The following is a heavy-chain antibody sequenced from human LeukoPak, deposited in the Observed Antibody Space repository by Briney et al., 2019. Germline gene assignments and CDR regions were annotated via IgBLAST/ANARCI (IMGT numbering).Heavy chain of an antibody. CDR2: ISSSGSTI. CDR1: GFTFSSYE. Sequence: SCAASGFTFSSYEMNWVRQAPGKGLEWVSYISSSGSTIYYADSVKGRFTISRDNAKKSLYLQMNSLRAEDTAVYYCASVHCRSTSCRADGMDVWGQGTTVTVSS. D-gene: IGHD2-2*01. J-gene: IGHJ6*02. CDR3: ASVHCRSTSCRADGMDV. V-gene: IGHV3-48*03.